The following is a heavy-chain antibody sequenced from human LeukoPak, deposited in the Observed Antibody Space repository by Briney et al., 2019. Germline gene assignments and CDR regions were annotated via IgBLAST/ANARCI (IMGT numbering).Heavy chain of an antibody. V-gene: IGHV1-69*01. Sequence: AASVKVSCKASGGTFSRYAISWVRQAPGQGLEWMGGIIPMFGIANYAQKFQGRVTITADESTSTAYMELSSLRSEDTAVYYCARDRPYTGGWRGFDYWGQGTLVTVSS. D-gene: IGHD6-19*01. CDR3: ARDRPYTGGWRGFDY. CDR1: GGTFSRYA. J-gene: IGHJ4*02. CDR2: IIPMFGIA.